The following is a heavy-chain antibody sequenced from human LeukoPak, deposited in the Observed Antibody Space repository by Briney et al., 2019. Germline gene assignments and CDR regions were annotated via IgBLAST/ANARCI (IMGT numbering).Heavy chain of an antibody. CDR2: INPNSGGT. CDR3: ARGRGRLRDTLDF. V-gene: IGHV1-2*02. J-gene: IGHJ3*01. CDR1: GYTFTGYY. Sequence: ASVKVSCKASGYTFTGYYMHWVRQAPGQGLEWMGWINPNSGGTNYAQNFQGRVTMTRDTSISTAYMELSSLGSDDTAVYYCARGRGRLRDTLDFWGQGTMVTVSS. D-gene: IGHD1-26*01.